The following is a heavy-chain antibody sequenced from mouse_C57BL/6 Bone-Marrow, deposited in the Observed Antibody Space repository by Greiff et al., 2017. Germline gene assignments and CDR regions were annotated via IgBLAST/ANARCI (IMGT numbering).Heavy chain of an antibody. CDR2: LNPNNGGT. CDR3: AMRRDWYFDV. V-gene: IGHV1-22*01. CDR1: GYTFTDYN. J-gene: IGHJ1*03. Sequence: EVKLVESGPELVKPGASVKMSCKASGYTFTDYNLHWVKQSHGKSLEWIGYLNPNNGGTSYNKKFQGKATLTVNKSSSTAYMELRSLTSEDSAVYYWAMRRDWYFDVWGTGTTVTVSS.